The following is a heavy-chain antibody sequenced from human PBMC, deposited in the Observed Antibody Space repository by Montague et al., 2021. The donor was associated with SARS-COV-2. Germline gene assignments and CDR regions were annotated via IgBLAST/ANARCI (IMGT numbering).Heavy chain of an antibody. D-gene: IGHD6-6*01. CDR3: ASSNFFAH. CDR2: IDPAGGAT. Sequence: SLSLSLSASGFPFSKFGMNWVRQAPGKGLEWVSTIDPAGGATYYADSVRGRFAISRDNSKNILSLQMDSLTADDTAVYYCASSNFFAHWGQGTLITVSS. J-gene: IGHJ4*02. V-gene: IGHV3-23*01. CDR1: GFPFSKFG.